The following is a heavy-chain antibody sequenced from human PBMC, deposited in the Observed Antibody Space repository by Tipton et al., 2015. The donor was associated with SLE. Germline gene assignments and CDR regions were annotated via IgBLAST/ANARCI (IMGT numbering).Heavy chain of an antibody. D-gene: IGHD4-23*01. CDR1: GFTFSNHW. CDR2: ISSASGST. Sequence: QLVQSGGGLVQPGESLRLSCAVSGFTFSNHWMAWVRQAPGKGLEWVSAISSASGSTYYADSVQGRFTISRDNSKNTLYLQMRYLRADDTAVYYCAKDPGSGGPYWYFDLWGRGTLVTVSS. V-gene: IGHV3-23*04. J-gene: IGHJ2*01. CDR3: AKDPGSGGPYWYFDL.